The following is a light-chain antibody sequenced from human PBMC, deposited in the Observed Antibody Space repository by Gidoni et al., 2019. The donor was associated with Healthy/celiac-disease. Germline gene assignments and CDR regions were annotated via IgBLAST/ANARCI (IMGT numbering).Light chain of an antibody. Sequence: IQMTQSPPSLSASVVDRVTITCRASQSISSYLNWYQQKPGKAPKLLLYAASSLQSRVPSRFSGSGSGTDFTITISSLQPEDFAAYYCQQSYSTPFTFGQGTRLEIK. J-gene: IGKJ5*01. CDR3: QQSYSTPFT. V-gene: IGKV1-39*01. CDR1: QSISSY. CDR2: AAS.